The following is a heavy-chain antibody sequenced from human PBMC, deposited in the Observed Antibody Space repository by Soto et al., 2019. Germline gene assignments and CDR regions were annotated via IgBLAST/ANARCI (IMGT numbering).Heavy chain of an antibody. Sequence: QLHLVQSGAVVKKPGASVTVSCSASGYPVTAYYMHWVRQAPGRGLEWMGGINPATGAAKYTQTFQGRVTMTRDAPTSTVFMELCGLTSEDTAGFYCARGGGVGVAGSAAFDMWGQGTLVTVSS. J-gene: IGHJ3*02. D-gene: IGHD3-3*01. CDR3: ARGGGVGVAGSAAFDM. CDR2: INPATGAA. V-gene: IGHV1-2*02. CDR1: GYPVTAYY.